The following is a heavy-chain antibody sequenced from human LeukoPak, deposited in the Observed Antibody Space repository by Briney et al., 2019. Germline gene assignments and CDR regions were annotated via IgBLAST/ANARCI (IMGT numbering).Heavy chain of an antibody. CDR2: LYYSGST. D-gene: IGHD2-21*01. CDR3: ARGDYGSDYSYYFDY. Sequence: PSETLSLTCAVYGGSFSGYYWSWIRQPPGKGLEWIGYLYYSGSTNYNPSLKSRVTISEDTSKNQFSLKLSSVTAADTAVYYCARGDYGSDYSYYFDYWGQGTLVTVSS. J-gene: IGHJ4*02. V-gene: IGHV4-59*01. CDR1: GGSFSGYY.